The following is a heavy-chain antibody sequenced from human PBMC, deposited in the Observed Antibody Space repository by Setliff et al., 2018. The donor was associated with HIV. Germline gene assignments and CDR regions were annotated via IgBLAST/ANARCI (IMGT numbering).Heavy chain of an antibody. Sequence: PGGSLRLSCAASGFTFSSYWMSWVRQAPGKGLEWVANINQDGSEKNYVDSAKGRFTISRDNAKNSLYLQMDSLRVEDTTVYYCTRKLAPGHGMDVWGQGTTVTVS. J-gene: IGHJ6*02. CDR2: INQDGSEK. V-gene: IGHV3-7*01. D-gene: IGHD3-3*02. CDR3: TRKLAPGHGMDV. CDR1: GFTFSSYW.